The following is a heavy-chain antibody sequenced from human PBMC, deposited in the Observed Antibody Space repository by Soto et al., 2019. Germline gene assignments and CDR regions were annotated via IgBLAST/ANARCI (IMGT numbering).Heavy chain of an antibody. J-gene: IGHJ4*02. D-gene: IGHD7-27*01. V-gene: IGHV3-23*01. CDR1: GFTFSSYA. CDR2: ISGSGGST. Sequence: HPGGSLRLSCAASGFTFSSYAMSWVRQAPGRGLEWVSAISGSGGSTYYADSVKGRFTISRDNSKNTLYLQMNSLRAEDTAVYYCAKDLGRRYHRPNDYWGQGTLVTVSS. CDR3: AKDLGRRYHRPNDY.